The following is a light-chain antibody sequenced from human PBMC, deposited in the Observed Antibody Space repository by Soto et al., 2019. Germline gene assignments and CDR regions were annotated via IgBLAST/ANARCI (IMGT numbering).Light chain of an antibody. Sequence: DIVMTQSPATLSVSPGERATLSCRASQSVSSNLAWYQQKPGQAPRLLIYGASTRATGIPARFSGSGSGTEFTLTISSLQSEDFAVYYCQQYNNWPPLTFGGRSKVDIK. CDR2: GAS. V-gene: IGKV3-15*01. CDR3: QQYNNWPPLT. CDR1: QSVSSN. J-gene: IGKJ4*01.